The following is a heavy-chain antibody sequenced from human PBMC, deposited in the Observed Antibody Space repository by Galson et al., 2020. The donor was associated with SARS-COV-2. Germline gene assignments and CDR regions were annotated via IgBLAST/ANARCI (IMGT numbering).Heavy chain of an antibody. CDR3: ARGLVRVYDRTDSGGVDYFDF. D-gene: IGHD3-9*01. J-gene: IGHJ4*02. CDR2: IYYSGTT. Sequence: SETLSLTCAVSGTYITYGGYSWTWIRQTSEKGLEWIGYIYYSGTTYYNPSLKSRVTMSVDISKNQFSLTLNSVTAADTAIYYCARGLVRVYDRTDSGGVDYFDFWGQGILATGSS. V-gene: IGHV4-30-4*07. CDR1: GTYITYGGYS.